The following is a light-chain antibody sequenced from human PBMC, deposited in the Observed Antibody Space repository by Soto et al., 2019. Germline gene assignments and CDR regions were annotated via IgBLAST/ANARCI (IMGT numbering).Light chain of an antibody. V-gene: IGLV4-69*01. J-gene: IGLJ2*01. CDR3: QTWGTGPHVV. Sequence: QLVLTQSPSASASLGASVKLTCTLSSGHSSYAIAWHQQHPEKGPRYLMKLNSDGSHSKGDGIPDRFSGSSSGAERYLTISSLQSEDEADYYCQTWGTGPHVVFGGGTKLTVL. CDR2: LNSDGSH. CDR1: SGHSSYA.